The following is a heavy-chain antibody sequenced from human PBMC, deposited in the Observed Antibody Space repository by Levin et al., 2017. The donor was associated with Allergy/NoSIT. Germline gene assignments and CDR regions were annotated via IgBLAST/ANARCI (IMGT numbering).Heavy chain of an antibody. CDR2: IDPSDSYT. J-gene: IGHJ6*02. V-gene: IGHV5-10-1*01. CDR3: VISPRGNSVH. Sequence: GGSLRLSCKVSGNTFSSYWISWVRQMPGEGLEWMGRIDPSDSYTSYSPSFQGHVTISADRSTSSADLQWSSLKASDTAMYYCVISPRGNSVHWGQGTKVTVSS. CDR1: GNTFSSYW. D-gene: IGHD4-23*01.